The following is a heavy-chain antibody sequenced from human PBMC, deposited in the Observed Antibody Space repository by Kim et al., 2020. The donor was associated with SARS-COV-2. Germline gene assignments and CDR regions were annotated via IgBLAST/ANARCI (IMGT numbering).Heavy chain of an antibody. CDR3: ATDIGVYDILTGYYRPGKVDFDY. D-gene: IGHD3-9*01. Sequence: GGSLRLSCAASGFTFSSYGMHWVRQAPGKGLEWVAVIWYDGSNKYYADSVKGRFTISRDNSKNTLYLQMNSLRAEDTAVYYCATDIGVYDILTGYYRPGKVDFDYWGQGTLVTVSS. CDR1: GFTFSSYG. J-gene: IGHJ4*02. V-gene: IGHV3-33*01. CDR2: IWYDGSNK.